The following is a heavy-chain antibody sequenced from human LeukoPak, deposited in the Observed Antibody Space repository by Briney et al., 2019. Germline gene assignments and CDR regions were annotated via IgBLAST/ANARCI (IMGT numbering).Heavy chain of an antibody. Sequence: SETLSLTCAVYGGSFSGYYWSWIRQPPGKGLEWIGEINHSGSTNYNPSLKSRVTISVDTSKNQFSLKLSSVTAADTAVYYCARKLLHYYGSGSYYITYYYYYYMDVWGKGTTVTVSS. CDR3: ARKLLHYYGSGSYYITYYYYYYMDV. CDR1: GGSFSGYY. D-gene: IGHD3-10*01. J-gene: IGHJ6*03. CDR2: INHSGST. V-gene: IGHV4-34*01.